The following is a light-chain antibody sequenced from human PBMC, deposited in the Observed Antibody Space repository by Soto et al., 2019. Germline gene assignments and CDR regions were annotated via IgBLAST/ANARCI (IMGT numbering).Light chain of an antibody. CDR1: ISNIGNNY. V-gene: IGLV1-51*01. Sequence: QSVLTQPPSLSAAAGQKVTISCSGSISNIGNNYVSWYQQVPVTAPKLLIYDNNKRPSGNPDRFSGSKSGTSATLGISGLQTEDEADYYCGTWDSSLSVHVFGTGTKVTVL. CDR2: DNN. J-gene: IGLJ1*01. CDR3: GTWDSSLSVHV.